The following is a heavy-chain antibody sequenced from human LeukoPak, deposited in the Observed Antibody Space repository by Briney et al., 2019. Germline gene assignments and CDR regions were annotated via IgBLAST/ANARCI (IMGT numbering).Heavy chain of an antibody. CDR3: ASLLLPNFDY. CDR2: ISSSSSYV. J-gene: IGHJ4*02. V-gene: IGHV3-21*01. D-gene: IGHD2-15*01. Sequence: GGSLRLSCAASGFTFSSYWMNWVRQAPGKGLEWVSSISSSSSYVYYADSVKGRFTISRDNAKNSLYLQMNSLRAEDTAVYYCASLLLPNFDYWGQGTLVTVSS. CDR1: GFTFSSYW.